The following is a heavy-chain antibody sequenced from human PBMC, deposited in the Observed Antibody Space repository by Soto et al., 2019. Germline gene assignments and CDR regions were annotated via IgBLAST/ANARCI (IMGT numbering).Heavy chain of an antibody. CDR2: INPNSGGT. J-gene: IGHJ6*02. CDR1: GYTFTGYY. Sequence: RASVKVSCKASGYTFTGYYMHWVRQAPGQGLEWMGWINPNSGGTNYAQKFQGRVTMTRDTSISTAYMELSRLRSDDTAVYYCARDGRITIFGVAKLSMGVWGQGTTVTVSS. D-gene: IGHD3-3*01. V-gene: IGHV1-2*02. CDR3: ARDGRITIFGVAKLSMGV.